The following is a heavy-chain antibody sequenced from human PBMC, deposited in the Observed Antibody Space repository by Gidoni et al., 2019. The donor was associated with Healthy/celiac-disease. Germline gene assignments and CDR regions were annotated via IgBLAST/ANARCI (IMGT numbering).Heavy chain of an antibody. D-gene: IGHD3-10*01. CDR1: GGPISSGDYY. V-gene: IGHV4-30-4*01. Sequence: QVQLQESGPGLVKPSQTLSRTCTVSGGPISSGDYYWSWIRQPPGKGLEWIGYIYYSGSTYSNPSLKSRVTISVDTSKNQFSLKLSSVTAADTAVYYCARAKGGGSGSYYYYYYGMDVWGQGTTVTVSS. CDR2: IYYSGST. CDR3: ARAKGGGSGSYYYYYYGMDV. J-gene: IGHJ6*02.